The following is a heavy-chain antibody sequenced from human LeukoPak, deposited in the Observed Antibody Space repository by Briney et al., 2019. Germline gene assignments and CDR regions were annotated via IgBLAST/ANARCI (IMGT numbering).Heavy chain of an antibody. CDR2: IFDSGYT. CDR1: GGSISSSTYY. CDR3: ARPRESQRSSSPFDY. J-gene: IGHJ4*02. Sequence: SETLSLTCTVSGGSISSSTYYWGWIRQPPGKGLEWIGSIFDSGYTYYNASLKSRVTMSIDTSKNQFSLKLTSVAAADTAVYYCARPRESQRSSSPFDYWGQGMLVTVSS. D-gene: IGHD6-6*01. V-gene: IGHV4-39*01.